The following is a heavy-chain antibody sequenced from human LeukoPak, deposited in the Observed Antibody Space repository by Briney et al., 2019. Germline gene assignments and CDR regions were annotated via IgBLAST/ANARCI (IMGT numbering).Heavy chain of an antibody. V-gene: IGHV4-59*01. Sequence: SETLSLTCSVPGDSITSYYWSWIRQPPGKGLEWIGFIYHSGNTNYNPSLTTRVTMSVDTSRTQISLRLSSVTAADTAVYYCVREEGIATSGALEYWGQGILVTVSS. D-gene: IGHD6-13*01. CDR2: IYHSGNT. J-gene: IGHJ4*02. CDR1: GDSITSYY. CDR3: VREEGIATSGALEY.